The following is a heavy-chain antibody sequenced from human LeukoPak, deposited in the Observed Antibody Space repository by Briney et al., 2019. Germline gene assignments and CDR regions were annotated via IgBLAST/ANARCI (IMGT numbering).Heavy chain of an antibody. J-gene: IGHJ1*01. CDR1: GFTFSSYW. CDR2: IKSDGNT. V-gene: IGHV3-74*01. Sequence: PGGSLRLSCAASGFTFSSYWMHWVRQAPGKGMVWVSRIKSDGNTNYADSVKGRFTISRDNAKNTVSLQMNSLRAEETGVYYCARAPSESGGYSTEYFRHWGQGTLVTVSS. D-gene: IGHD3-22*01. CDR3: ARAPSESGGYSTEYFRH.